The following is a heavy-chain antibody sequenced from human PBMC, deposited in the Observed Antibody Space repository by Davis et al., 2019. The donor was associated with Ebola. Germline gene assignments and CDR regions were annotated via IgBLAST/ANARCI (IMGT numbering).Heavy chain of an antibody. J-gene: IGHJ3*01. D-gene: IGHD1-20*01. CDR1: GYSFTSYW. CDR3: ASLRRTITGMDDGFDL. CDR2: IYAGDSDA. Sequence: GESLKISCKGSGYSFTSYWIAWVRQMPGKGLEWMGIIYAGDSDARYSPSFEGQVTISADNSIKTAFLHWSSLKASDTAMSYCASLRRTITGMDDGFDLWGQGTMVTVSS. V-gene: IGHV5-51*01.